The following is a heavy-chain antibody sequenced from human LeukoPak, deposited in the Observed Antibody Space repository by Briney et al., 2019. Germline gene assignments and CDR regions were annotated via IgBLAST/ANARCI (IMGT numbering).Heavy chain of an antibody. D-gene: IGHD1-26*01. V-gene: IGHV1-46*01. CDR2: INPSGGRT. J-gene: IGHJ4*02. CDR3: ARDGGSYTLGGY. CDR1: GYTFTSYH. Sequence: ASVKVSCKASGYTFTSYHMHWVRQAPGQGLEWMGIINPSGGRTSNAQKFQGRVTMTRDTSTSTVYMELSSLRSEDTAVYYCARDGGSYTLGGYWGQGTLVTVSS.